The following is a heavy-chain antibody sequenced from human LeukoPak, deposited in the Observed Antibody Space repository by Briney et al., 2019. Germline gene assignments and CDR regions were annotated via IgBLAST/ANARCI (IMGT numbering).Heavy chain of an antibody. V-gene: IGHV3-23*01. CDR1: GFTFSSYA. J-gene: IGHJ4*02. Sequence: GGSLRLSCAASGFTFSSYAMSWVRQAPGMGLEWVSAISGSGGSTYYADSVKGRFTISRDNSKTTLYLQMNSLRAEDTAVYYCAKDLILGGNSVRGFDYWGQGTLVTVSS. D-gene: IGHD4-23*01. CDR3: AKDLILGGNSVRGFDY. CDR2: ISGSGGST.